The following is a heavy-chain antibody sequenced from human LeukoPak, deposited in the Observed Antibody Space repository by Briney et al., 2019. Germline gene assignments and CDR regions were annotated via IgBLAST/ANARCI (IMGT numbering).Heavy chain of an antibody. Sequence: GGSLRLSCAASGFTFSNAWMSWVRQAPGKGLEWVGRIKSKTDGGTTDYAAPVKGRFTISRDDSKTTLYLQMNSLKTEDTAVYYCTTVRRYCSGGSCYSNYWGQGTLVTVSS. CDR1: GFTFSNAW. CDR3: TTVRRYCSGGSCYSNY. V-gene: IGHV3-15*01. J-gene: IGHJ4*02. D-gene: IGHD2-15*01. CDR2: IKSKTDGGTT.